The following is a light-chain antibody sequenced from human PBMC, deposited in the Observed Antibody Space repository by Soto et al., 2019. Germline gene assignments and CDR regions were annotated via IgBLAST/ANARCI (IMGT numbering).Light chain of an antibody. CDR3: QQSYITPYT. CDR1: QSISVH. CDR2: AAS. J-gene: IGKJ2*01. Sequence: DIQMTQSPSSLSASVGDTVTITCRASQSISVHLNWYQQKPGKVPKFLIYAASNLQSGVPLRFSGSGSETDFALTISSLQPEDFATYYCQQSYITPYTFGQGTKLEIK. V-gene: IGKV1-39*01.